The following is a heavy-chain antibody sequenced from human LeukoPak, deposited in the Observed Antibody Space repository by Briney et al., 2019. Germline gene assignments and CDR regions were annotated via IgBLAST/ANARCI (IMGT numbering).Heavy chain of an antibody. D-gene: IGHD4-17*01. J-gene: IGHJ3*02. V-gene: IGHV4-59*12. CDR3: ARAPFYGDDAFDI. CDR2: IYYSGST. Sequence: PSETLSLTCTVSGGSISSYYWSWIRQPPGKGLEWIGYIYYSGSTNYNPSLKSRVTISVDTSKNQFSLKLSSVTAADTAVYYCARAPFYGDDAFDIWGQGTMATVSS. CDR1: GGSISSYY.